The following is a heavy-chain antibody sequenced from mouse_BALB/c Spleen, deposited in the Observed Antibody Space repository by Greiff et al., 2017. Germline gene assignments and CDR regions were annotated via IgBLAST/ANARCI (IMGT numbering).Heavy chain of an antibody. J-gene: IGHJ4*01. CDR2: IDPANGNT. CDR1: GFNIKDTY. D-gene: IGHD2-4*01. CDR3: ALGGSTMTYAMDY. Sequence: EVQLQESGAELVKPGASVKLSCTASGFNIKDTYMHWVKQRPEQGLEWIGRIDPANGNTKYDPKFQGKATITADTSSNTAYLQLSSLTSEDTAVYYCALGGSTMTYAMDYWGQGTSVTVSS. V-gene: IGHV14-3*02.